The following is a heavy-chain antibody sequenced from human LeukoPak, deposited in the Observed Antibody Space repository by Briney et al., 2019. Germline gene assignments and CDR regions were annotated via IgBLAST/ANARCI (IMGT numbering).Heavy chain of an antibody. Sequence: SETLSLTCTVSGGSISSYYWSWIRQPPGKGLEWIGYIYYSGSTNSNPSLKSRVTIPVDTSKNQFSLKLSSVTAADTAVYYCARFWGEKGFDYWGQGTLVTVSS. J-gene: IGHJ4*02. D-gene: IGHD3-16*01. V-gene: IGHV4-59*01. CDR1: GGSISSYY. CDR2: IYYSGST. CDR3: ARFWGEKGFDY.